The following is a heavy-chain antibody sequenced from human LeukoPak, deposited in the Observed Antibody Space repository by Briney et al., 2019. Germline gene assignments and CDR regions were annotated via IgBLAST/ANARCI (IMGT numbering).Heavy chain of an antibody. CDR1: GFTFSSHW. V-gene: IGHV3-7*01. CDR2: IKQDGSEK. CDR3: ARDRYSSSWYPHYYYYYGMDV. Sequence: PGGSLRLSCAASGFTFSSHWMGWVRQAPGKGLEWVANIKQDGSEKYYVDSVKGRFTISRDNAKNSLYLQMNSLRAEDTAVYYCARDRYSSSWYPHYYYYYGMDVWGQGTTVTVSS. J-gene: IGHJ6*02. D-gene: IGHD6-13*01.